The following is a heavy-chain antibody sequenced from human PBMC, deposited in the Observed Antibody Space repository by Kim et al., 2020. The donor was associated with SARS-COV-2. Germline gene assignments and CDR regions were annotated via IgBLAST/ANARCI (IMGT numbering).Heavy chain of an antibody. J-gene: IGHJ4*02. D-gene: IGHD2-2*01. Sequence: QKFQGRVTMTRDTSTSTVYMELSSLRYEDTAVYYCARDCSSTSCHRYFDYWGQGTLVTVSS. V-gene: IGHV1-46*01. CDR3: ARDCSSTSCHRYFDY.